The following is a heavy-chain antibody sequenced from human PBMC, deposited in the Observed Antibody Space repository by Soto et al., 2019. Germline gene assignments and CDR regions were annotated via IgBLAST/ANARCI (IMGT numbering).Heavy chain of an antibody. CDR2: ISYDGGNK. J-gene: IGHJ5*02. V-gene: IGHV3-30-3*01. CDR3: ARDLRIYSSSSCFDP. CDR1: GFTFSSYA. Sequence: QVQLVESGGGVVQPGRSLRLSCAASGFTFSSYAMHWVRQAPGKGLEWVAVISYDGGNKYYADSVKGRFTISRDNSKNTLYLQMNSLRAEDTAVYYFARDLRIYSSSSCFDPWGQGTLVTVSS. D-gene: IGHD6-6*01.